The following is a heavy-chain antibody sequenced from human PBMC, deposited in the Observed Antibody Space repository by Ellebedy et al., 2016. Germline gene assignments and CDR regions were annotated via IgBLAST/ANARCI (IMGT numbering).Heavy chain of an antibody. J-gene: IGHJ3*02. CDR3: ARLKLIDGAFDI. Sequence: SETLSLTCTVSGGSISSSSYYWGWIRQPPGKGLEWIGSIYYSGSTYYNPSLKSRVTISVDTSKNQFSLKLSSVTAADTAVYYCARLKLIDGAFDIWGQGTMVTVSS. D-gene: IGHD2/OR15-2a*01. CDR2: IYYSGST. V-gene: IGHV4-39*01. CDR1: GGSISSSSYY.